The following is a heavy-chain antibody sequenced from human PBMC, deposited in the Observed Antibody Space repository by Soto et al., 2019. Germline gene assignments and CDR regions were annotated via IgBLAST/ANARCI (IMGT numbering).Heavy chain of an antibody. CDR3: ARDGYCSGRRCYSKMVTFDY. J-gene: IGHJ4*02. Sequence: ASVKVSCKASGYTVTSYAMHWVRQAPGQRLEWMGWINAGNGNTKYSQKFQGRVTITRDTSASTAYMELSSLRSEDTAVYYCARDGYCSGRRCYSKMVTFDYWGQGTLAPVS. CDR2: INAGNGNT. V-gene: IGHV1-3*01. D-gene: IGHD2-15*01. CDR1: GYTVTSYA.